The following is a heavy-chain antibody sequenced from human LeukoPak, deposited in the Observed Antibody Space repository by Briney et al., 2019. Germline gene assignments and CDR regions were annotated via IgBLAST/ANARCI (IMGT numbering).Heavy chain of an antibody. CDR2: IRKDGSGI. V-gene: IGHV3-74*01. D-gene: IGHD6-6*01. Sequence: GGTLRLSCAASGHTHSEQWTHGVTEARGKGPVGGSDIRKDGSGIVYADSVQGRFPVSRDHTKNMVYLQMNSLRAEDTAVYYCARVPSIAARRGVYYYGMDVWGQGTTVTVSS. CDR1: GHTHSEQW. CDR3: ARVPSIAARRGVYYYGMDV. J-gene: IGHJ6*02.